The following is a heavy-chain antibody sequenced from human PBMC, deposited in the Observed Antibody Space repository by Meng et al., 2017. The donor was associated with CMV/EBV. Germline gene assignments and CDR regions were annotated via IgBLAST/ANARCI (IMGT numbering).Heavy chain of an antibody. D-gene: IGHD2-21*01. CDR1: SGYVSSGSDY. V-gene: IGHV4-61*01. CDR2: IYNRGST. Sequence: SSGYVSSGSDYWSWIRQPPGKGLGWIGYIYNRGSTNYNPSLKSRVTISVDTSKNQFSLKLSSVTAADTAVYYCARDSGTYCGGDCYSWGQGTLVTVSS. J-gene: IGHJ5*02. CDR3: ARDSGTYCGGDCYS.